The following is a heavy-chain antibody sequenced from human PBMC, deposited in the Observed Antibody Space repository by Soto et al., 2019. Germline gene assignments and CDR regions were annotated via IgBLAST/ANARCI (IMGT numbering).Heavy chain of an antibody. CDR1: GFTFSSYG. V-gene: IGHV3-30*18. CDR3: AKDLYYDSSVVAY. Sequence: QVQLVESGGGVVQPGRSLRLSCAASGFTFSSYGMHWVRQAPGKGLEWVAVISYDGSNKYYADSVKGRFTISRDNSKNTLYLQTNSLRAEDTAVYYCAKDLYYDSSVVAYWGQGTLVTVSS. D-gene: IGHD3-22*01. J-gene: IGHJ4*02. CDR2: ISYDGSNK.